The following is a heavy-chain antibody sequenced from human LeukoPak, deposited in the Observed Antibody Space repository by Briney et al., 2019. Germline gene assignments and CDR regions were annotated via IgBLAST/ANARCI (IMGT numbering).Heavy chain of an antibody. Sequence: GGSLRLSCAASGFSFSNYGMNWVRQAPGKGLEWVSGITGHGDTTYYADSVKGRFTISRDNSRNTVYLQMNSLRAEDTAVYYCANDLGWIQLNYDRGQGTLVTVSS. CDR3: ANDLGWIQLNYD. CDR2: ITGHGDTT. D-gene: IGHD5-18*01. CDR1: GFSFSNYG. J-gene: IGHJ4*02. V-gene: IGHV3-23*01.